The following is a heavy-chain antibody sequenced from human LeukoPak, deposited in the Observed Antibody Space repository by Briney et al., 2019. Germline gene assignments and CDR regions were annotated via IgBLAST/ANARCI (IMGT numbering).Heavy chain of an antibody. D-gene: IGHD6-19*01. V-gene: IGHV4-39*07. Sequence: SETLSLTCTVSGGSISSSSYYWGWIRQPPGKGLEWIGSIYYSGSTYYNPSLKSRVTISVDTSKNQFSLKLSSVTAADTAVYYCARTRQWLSNWFDPWGQGTLVTVSS. CDR1: GGSISSSSYY. CDR3: ARTRQWLSNWFDP. J-gene: IGHJ5*02. CDR2: IYYSGST.